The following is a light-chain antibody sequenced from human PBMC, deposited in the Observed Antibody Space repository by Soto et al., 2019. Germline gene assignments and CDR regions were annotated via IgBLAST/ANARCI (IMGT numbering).Light chain of an antibody. CDR2: EGS. Sequence: QSVLTQPASVSGSPGQSITISCTGTSSDVGSYNLVSWYQQHPGKAPKLMIYEGSKRPSGVSNRFSGSKSGNTASLTISGLQAEDEADYYCCSYACSSTFEVFGTGTKVTVL. CDR1: SSDVGSYNL. J-gene: IGLJ1*01. CDR3: CSYACSSTFEV. V-gene: IGLV2-23*03.